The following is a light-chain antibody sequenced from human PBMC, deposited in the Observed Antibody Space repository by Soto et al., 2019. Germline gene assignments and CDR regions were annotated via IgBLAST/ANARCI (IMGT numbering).Light chain of an antibody. J-gene: IGLJ3*02. V-gene: IGLV2-14*01. CDR2: EVS. Sequence: QSALTQPASVSGSPGQSITISCTGTSSDVGGYNYVSWYQQHPGKAPKLLSYEVSNRPSGVSNRFSGSKSGNTASLTISGLQAEDEADYYCSSYTSRSTWVFGGGTQLTVL. CDR1: SSDVGGYNY. CDR3: SSYTSRSTWV.